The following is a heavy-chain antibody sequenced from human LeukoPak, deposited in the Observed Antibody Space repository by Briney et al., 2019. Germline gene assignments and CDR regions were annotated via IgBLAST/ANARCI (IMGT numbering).Heavy chain of an antibody. CDR1: GGSISSSSYY. CDR3: VSYDSSGYSFDH. V-gene: IGHV4-39*07. CDR2: IYYSGST. Sequence: SETLSLTCTVSGGSISSSSYYWGWIRQPPGKGLEWIGSIYYSGSTYYNPSLKSRVTISVDTSKNQFSLKLSSVTAADTAVYYCVSYDSSGYSFDHWGQGTLVTVSS. D-gene: IGHD3-22*01. J-gene: IGHJ4*02.